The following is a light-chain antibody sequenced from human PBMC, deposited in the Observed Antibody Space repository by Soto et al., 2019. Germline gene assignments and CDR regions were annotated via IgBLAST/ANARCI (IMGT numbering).Light chain of an antibody. CDR2: DAS. CDR3: QQRSNWPPT. V-gene: IGKV3-11*01. Sequence: EIVLTRSPATLSLSPGERATLSCRASQSVSSYLAWYQQKPGQAPRPLIYDASNRATGIPAKFSGSGSGTDFTLTISSLEPEDFAVYYCQQRSNWPPTFGQGTRLEIK. J-gene: IGKJ5*01. CDR1: QSVSSY.